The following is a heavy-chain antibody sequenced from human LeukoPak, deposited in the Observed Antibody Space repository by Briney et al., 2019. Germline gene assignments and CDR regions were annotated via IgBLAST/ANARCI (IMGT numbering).Heavy chain of an antibody. CDR3: ARQTRYYDSSGYYLGY. V-gene: IGHV5-51*01. Sequence: GESLKISCKGSGYSFTSYWIDWVRQMPGKGLEWMGIIYPGDSDTRYSPSFQGQVTISADKSISTAYLQWSSLKASDTAMYYCARQTRYYDSSGYYLGYWGQGTLVTVSS. D-gene: IGHD3-22*01. CDR1: GYSFTSYW. J-gene: IGHJ4*02. CDR2: IYPGDSDT.